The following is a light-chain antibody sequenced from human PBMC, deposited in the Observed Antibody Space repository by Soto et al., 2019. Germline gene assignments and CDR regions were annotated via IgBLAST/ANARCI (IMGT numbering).Light chain of an antibody. Sequence: QSVLTQPASVSGSPGQSIAISCTETSSDVGTYDLVSWYQQHPGKAPKLMIYEGTKRPSGVSNRFSGSKSANTASLTISGLQPEDEADYYCCSSAGSSLYVVGSGTKVTVL. CDR3: CSSAGSSLYV. CDR2: EGT. V-gene: IGLV2-23*01. J-gene: IGLJ1*01. CDR1: SSDVGTYDL.